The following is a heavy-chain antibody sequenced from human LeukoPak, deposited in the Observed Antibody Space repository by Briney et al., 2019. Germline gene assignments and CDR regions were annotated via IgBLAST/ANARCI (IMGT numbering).Heavy chain of an antibody. D-gene: IGHD2-21*02. CDR3: TRGDCGGDCYYYYYYMDV. CDR2: IRSKAYGGTT. Sequence: PGGSLRLSCTASGFTFGDYAMSWVRQAPGKGLEWVGFIRSKAYGGTTEYAASVKGRFTISRDDSKSIAYLQMNSLKTEDTAVYYCTRGDCGGDCYYYYYYMDVWGKGTTVTVSS. J-gene: IGHJ6*03. V-gene: IGHV3-49*04. CDR1: GFTFGDYA.